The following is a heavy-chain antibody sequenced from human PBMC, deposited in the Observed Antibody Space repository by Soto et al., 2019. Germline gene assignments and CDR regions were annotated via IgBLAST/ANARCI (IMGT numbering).Heavy chain of an antibody. Sequence: QGQLQESGPGLVKPSGTLSLTCAVSGGVFTSNNWWTWLRQPPGQGLEWIGEIYRTGSTNYNPSLKSRVTILIDKSENQFSLTVTSLTVADTAVSYCASRDPGTSVDYWGQGTLVTVSS. V-gene: IGHV4-4*02. CDR3: ASRDPGTSVDY. CDR1: GGVFTSNNW. J-gene: IGHJ4*02. D-gene: IGHD1-7*01. CDR2: IYRTGST.